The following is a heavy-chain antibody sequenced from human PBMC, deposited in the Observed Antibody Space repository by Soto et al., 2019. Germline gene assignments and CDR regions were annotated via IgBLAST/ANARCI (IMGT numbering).Heavy chain of an antibody. D-gene: IGHD2-15*01. CDR3: ARRYCSGGSCYFDY. CDR2: IYYSGST. Sequence: SETLSLTCTVSGGSISSSSYYWGWIRQPPGKGLEWIGSIYYSGSTYYNPSLKSRVTISVETSKNQFSLKLSSVTAADTAVYYCARRYCSGGSCYFDYWGQGTLVTVSS. V-gene: IGHV4-39*01. CDR1: GGSISSSSYY. J-gene: IGHJ4*02.